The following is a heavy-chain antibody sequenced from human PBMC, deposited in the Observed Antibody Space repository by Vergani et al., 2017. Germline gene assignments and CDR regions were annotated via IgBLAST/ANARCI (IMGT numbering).Heavy chain of an antibody. CDR1: GFTFSSYE. J-gene: IGHJ4*02. D-gene: IGHD2-2*01. CDR3: ARGIPSVVVPAGIDY. V-gene: IGHV3-48*03. Sequence: EVQLVESGGGLVQPGGSLRLSCAASGFTFSSYEMNWVRQAPGKGLEWVSYISSSGSTIYYADSVKGRFTISRDNAKNSLYLQMNSLRAEDTAVYYCARGIPSVVVPAGIDYWGQGTLVTVSS. CDR2: ISSSGSTI.